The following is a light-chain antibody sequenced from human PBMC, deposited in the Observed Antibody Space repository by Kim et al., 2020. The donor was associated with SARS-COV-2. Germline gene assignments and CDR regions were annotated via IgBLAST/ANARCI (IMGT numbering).Light chain of an antibody. CDR3: QQYKSYPLT. Sequence: DIQMTQSPPTLSASVRDRVTITCRASQSINNWLAWYQQKPGKAPNLLIYTTSNLVSGVPSRFSGSGSGTEFTLTISSLQPDDFATYDCQQYKSYPLTFGGGTKVDIK. CDR1: QSINNW. J-gene: IGKJ4*01. CDR2: TTS. V-gene: IGKV1-5*03.